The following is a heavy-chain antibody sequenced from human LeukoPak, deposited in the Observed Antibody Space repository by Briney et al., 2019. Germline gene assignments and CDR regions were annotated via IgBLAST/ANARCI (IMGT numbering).Heavy chain of an antibody. V-gene: IGHV3-48*04. CDR2: ISSSSSTI. D-gene: IGHD6-19*01. Sequence: GGSLRLSCAAAGFTFSSYSMNWVRQAPGKGLEWVSYISSSSSTIYYADSVKGRFTISRDNSKNTLYLQMNSLRAEDTAVYYCARSLLAGTGGFDYWGQGTLVTVSS. CDR1: GFTFSSYS. CDR3: ARSLLAGTGGFDY. J-gene: IGHJ4*02.